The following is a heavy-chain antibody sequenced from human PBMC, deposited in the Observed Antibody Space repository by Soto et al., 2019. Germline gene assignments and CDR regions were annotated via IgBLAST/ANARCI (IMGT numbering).Heavy chain of an antibody. CDR1: GFTFSSYG. V-gene: IGHV3-33*01. Sequence: QVQLVESGGGVVQPGRSLRLSCAASGFTFSSYGMHWVRQAPGKGLEWVSVIWYDGSNKYYADSVKGRFTISRDNSKNTLYLQMNSLRAEDTAVYYCERYTYCSGSYSYYYGMDVCGQGTTVTVSS. CDR2: IWYDGSNK. CDR3: ERYTYCSGSYSYYYGMDV. J-gene: IGHJ6*02. D-gene: IGHD3-10*01.